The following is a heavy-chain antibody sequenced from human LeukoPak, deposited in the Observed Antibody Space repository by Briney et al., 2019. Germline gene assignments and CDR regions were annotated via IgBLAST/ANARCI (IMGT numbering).Heavy chain of an antibody. CDR3: ARAGTDGYDSYALGAFVI. CDR1: GYTFTGYY. CDR2: INPNSGGT. V-gene: IGHV1-2*02. J-gene: IGHJ3*02. Sequence: GASVKVSCKASGYTFTGYYMHWVRQAPGQGLEWMGWINPNSGGTNYAQKFQGRVTMNRDTSISTAYIDLNRLRSDDTAVFYCARAGTDGYDSYALGAFVIWGQGTMVTVSS. D-gene: IGHD5-12*01.